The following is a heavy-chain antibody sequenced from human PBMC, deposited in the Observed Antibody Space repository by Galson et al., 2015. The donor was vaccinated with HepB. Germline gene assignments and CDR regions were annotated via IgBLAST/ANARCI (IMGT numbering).Heavy chain of an antibody. V-gene: IGHV1-46*03. CDR2: INPSGGST. J-gene: IGHJ3*02. CDR3: ARDSTGAHDAFDI. CDR1: GYTFTGYY. D-gene: IGHD1-26*01. Sequence: SVKVSCKASGYTFTGYYMHWVRQAPGQGLEWMGIINPSGGSTSYAQKFQGRVTMTRDTSTSTVYMELSSLRSEDTAVYYCARDSTGAHDAFDIWGQGTMVTVSS.